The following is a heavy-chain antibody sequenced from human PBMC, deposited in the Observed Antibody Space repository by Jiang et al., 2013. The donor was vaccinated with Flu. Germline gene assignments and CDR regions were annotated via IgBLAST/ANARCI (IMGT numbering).Heavy chain of an antibody. D-gene: IGHD5-24*01. V-gene: IGHV3-7*03. CDR2: IKEDGSEK. Sequence: QLLESGGGLVQPGGSLRLSCVASGFTFSHYWMTWVRQAPGKGLEWVASIKEDGSEKYYVDSVKGRFTISRDNAKNSLYLQMYSLRAEDRALYYCARVMAGSDLWVWYSDYWGQGTRVTVSS. J-gene: IGHJ4*02. CDR3: ARVMAGSDLWVWYSDY. CDR1: GFTFSHYW.